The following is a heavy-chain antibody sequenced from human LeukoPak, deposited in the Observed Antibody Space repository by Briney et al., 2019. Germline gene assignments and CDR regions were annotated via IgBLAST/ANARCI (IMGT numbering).Heavy chain of an antibody. V-gene: IGHV1-2*02. CDR3: ARAGITGTSWFDP. CDR2: INPNSGGT. J-gene: IGHJ5*02. D-gene: IGHD1-7*01. CDR1: GYTFTGYY. Sequence: ASVKVSCKASGYTFTGYYMHWLRQAPGRGVEWMGWINPNSGGTNYAQKFQGRVTITRDTSISTAYMELSRLRSDDTAGYYCARAGITGTSWFDPWGQGTLVTVSS.